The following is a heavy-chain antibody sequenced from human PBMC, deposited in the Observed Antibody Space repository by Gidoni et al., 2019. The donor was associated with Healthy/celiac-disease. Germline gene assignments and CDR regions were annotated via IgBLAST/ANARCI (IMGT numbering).Heavy chain of an antibody. CDR2: IIPILGIA. CDR1: GGTFSSYA. V-gene: IGHV1-69*04. J-gene: IGHJ6*02. CDR3: ARSISSGWVVSYYYGMDV. Sequence: QVQLVQSGAEVKKPGSSVKVSCKASGGTFSSYAISWVRQAPGQGLEWMGRIIPILGIANYAQKFQGRVTITADKSTSTAYMELSSLRSEDTAVYYYARSISSGWVVSYYYGMDVWGQGTTVTVSS. D-gene: IGHD6-19*01.